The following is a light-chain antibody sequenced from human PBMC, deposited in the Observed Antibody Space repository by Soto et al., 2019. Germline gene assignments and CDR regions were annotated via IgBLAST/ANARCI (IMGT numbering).Light chain of an antibody. CDR1: TGPVTSGHY. J-gene: IGLJ1*01. V-gene: IGLV7-46*01. CDR2: DTD. CDR3: LLSYTGRLYV. Sequence: QAVVTQEPSLTVSPGGTVTLTCDSNTGPVTSGHYPYWFQQKPGQAPRALIYDTDNKHSWTPARFSGSLLGGTAALTLSGAQPEDEADYYCLLSYTGRLYVFGTGTTLTVL.